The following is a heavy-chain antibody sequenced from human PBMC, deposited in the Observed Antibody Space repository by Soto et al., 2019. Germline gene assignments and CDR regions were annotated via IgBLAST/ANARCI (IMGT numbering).Heavy chain of an antibody. J-gene: IGHJ6*03. CDR2: IYYSGST. Sequence: QVQLQESGPGLVKPSQTLSLTCTVSGGSISSGGYYWSWIRQHPGKGLEWIGYIYYSGSTYYNPSLKSRVTISVDTSKNQFSLKLSSVTAADTAVYYCARWEGRVHYYYYMDVWGKGTTVTVSS. CDR1: GGSISSGGYY. D-gene: IGHD1-26*01. V-gene: IGHV4-31*03. CDR3: ARWEGRVHYYYYMDV.